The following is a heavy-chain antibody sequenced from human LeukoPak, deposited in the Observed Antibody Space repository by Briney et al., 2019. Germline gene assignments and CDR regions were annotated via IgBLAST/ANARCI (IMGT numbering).Heavy chain of an antibody. CDR2: IYYSGST. Sequence: SETLSLTCTVSGGSISSHYWSWIRQPPGKGLEWIGYIYYSGSTNYNPSLKSRVTISVDTSKNQFSLKLSSVTAADTAVYYCARDGIITMVRGVDYYYMDVWGKGTTVTVSS. CDR1: GGSISSHY. CDR3: ARDGIITMVRGVDYYYMDV. D-gene: IGHD3-10*01. V-gene: IGHV4-59*11. J-gene: IGHJ6*03.